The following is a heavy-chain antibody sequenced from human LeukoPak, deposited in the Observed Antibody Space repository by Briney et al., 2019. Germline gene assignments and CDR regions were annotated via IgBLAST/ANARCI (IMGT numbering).Heavy chain of an antibody. V-gene: IGHV3-53*01. CDR3: ARTHYYDSSGRDY. D-gene: IGHD3-22*01. CDR2: IYSGGST. CDR1: GFTVSSNY. J-gene: IGHJ4*02. Sequence: GGSLRPSYAASGFTVSSNYMSWVRQAPRKGLEWVSVIYSGGSTYYADSVKGRFTISRDNSKNTLYLQMNSLRAEDTAVYYCARTHYYDSSGRDYWGQGTLVTVSS.